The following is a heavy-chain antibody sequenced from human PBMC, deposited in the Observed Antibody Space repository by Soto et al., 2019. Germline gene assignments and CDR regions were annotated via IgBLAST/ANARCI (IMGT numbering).Heavy chain of an antibody. Sequence: QVQLVQSGAEVRKPGSSVRVSCKASGGSFNRHTISWVRQAPGQGLEWMGGIIPIFGTANYAQKFQGRVTITADESTSTAYMELSSLRSEDTAVYYCARAPGYGDYLDYFDYWGQGTLVTVSS. J-gene: IGHJ4*02. CDR2: IIPIFGTA. V-gene: IGHV1-69*01. D-gene: IGHD4-17*01. CDR3: ARAPGYGDYLDYFDY. CDR1: GGSFNRHT.